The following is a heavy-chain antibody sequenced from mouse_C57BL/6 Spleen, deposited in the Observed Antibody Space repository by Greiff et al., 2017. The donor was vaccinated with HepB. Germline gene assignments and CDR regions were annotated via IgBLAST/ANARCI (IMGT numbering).Heavy chain of an antibody. CDR1: GFTFSDYG. V-gene: IGHV5-17*01. Sequence: EVMLVESGGGLVKPGGSLKLSCAASGFTFSDYGMHWVRQAPEKGLEWVAYISSGSSTIYYADTVKGRFTISRDNAKNTLFLQMTSLRSEDTAMYYCARETYYYGSSSYAMDYWGQGTAVTVSS. D-gene: IGHD1-1*01. CDR2: ISSGSSTI. CDR3: ARETYYYGSSSYAMDY. J-gene: IGHJ4*01.